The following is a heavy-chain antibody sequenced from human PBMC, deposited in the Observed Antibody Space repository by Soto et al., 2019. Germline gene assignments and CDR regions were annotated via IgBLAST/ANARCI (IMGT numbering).Heavy chain of an antibody. D-gene: IGHD2-15*01. CDR2: INPNSGGT. V-gene: IGHV1-2*02. CDR1: GYTFTGYY. Sequence: GASVKVSFKASGYTFTGYYIHWVRQAPGQGLEWMGWINPNSGGTKYPQKFQGRVTMTRDTSISTVYMSLTGLKSDDTAVYFCARDLAKGGGSAGFDYWGQGTLVTVSS. CDR3: ARDLAKGGGSAGFDY. J-gene: IGHJ4*02.